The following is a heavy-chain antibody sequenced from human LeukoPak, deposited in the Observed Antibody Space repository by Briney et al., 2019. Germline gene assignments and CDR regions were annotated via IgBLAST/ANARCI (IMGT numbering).Heavy chain of an antibody. Sequence: ASVMVSCRASGYSITSYDINWVRQAAGQGLEWVGWMNSNSGNTGYACKFQGRVTLTRDTSINTAYMEVNSLTSEDTAVYYCARGGTLVRGVAILYGMDVWGQGTTVTVSS. D-gene: IGHD3-10*01. V-gene: IGHV1-8*01. J-gene: IGHJ6*02. CDR3: ARGGTLVRGVAILYGMDV. CDR2: MNSNSGNT. CDR1: GYSITSYD.